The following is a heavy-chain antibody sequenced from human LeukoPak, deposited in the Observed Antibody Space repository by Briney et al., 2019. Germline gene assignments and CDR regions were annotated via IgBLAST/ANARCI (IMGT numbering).Heavy chain of an antibody. V-gene: IGHV3-53*01. CDR1: GFTVSSNY. J-gene: IGHJ1*01. CDR2: IYSGGGT. Sequence: GGSLRLSCAASGFTVSSNYMSWVRQAPGKGLEWVSVIYSGGGTYYADSVKGRFTISRDNSKNTLYLQMNSLRAEDTAVYYCARDGNDYGDYEYFQHWGQGTLVTVSS. CDR3: ARDGNDYGDYEYFQH. D-gene: IGHD4-17*01.